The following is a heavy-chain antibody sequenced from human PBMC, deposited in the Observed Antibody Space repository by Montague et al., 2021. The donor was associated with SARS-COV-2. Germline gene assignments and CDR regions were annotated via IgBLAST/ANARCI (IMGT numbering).Heavy chain of an antibody. Sequence: SETLSLTCTVSGGSISTYYWNWIRQSPGKGLEWIGYIDYSGSTNXXPSLQSRVIISVDRSKIQFSLKLNSVTAADTAIYYCARLPYDNSYGMDVWGQGTTVTVSS. CDR2: IDYSGST. CDR3: ARLPYDNSYGMDV. V-gene: IGHV4-59*01. J-gene: IGHJ6*02. CDR1: GGSISTYY. D-gene: IGHD3-9*01.